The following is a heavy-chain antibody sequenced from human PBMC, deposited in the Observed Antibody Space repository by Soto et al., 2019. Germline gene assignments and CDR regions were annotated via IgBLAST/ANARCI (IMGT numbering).Heavy chain of an antibody. CDR3: ARTIDFDS. CDR1: GGSIRRYY. CDR2: IYYTGTT. J-gene: IGHJ4*02. V-gene: IGHV4-59*01. Sequence: SETLSLTCTVSGGSIRRYYWSWIRQPPGKGLEWIGYIYYTGTTNYNPSLKSRVTISVDTSKNQVSLKLNSVTAADTAMYYCARTIDFDSWAQAAALPVSS.